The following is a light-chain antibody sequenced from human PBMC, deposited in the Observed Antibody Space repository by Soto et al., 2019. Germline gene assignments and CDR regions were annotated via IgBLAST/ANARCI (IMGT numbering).Light chain of an antibody. Sequence: QSVLIQPPSASGTPGQRVTISCSGSRSNVGNNAVLWHQQLPGTAPKLLIYGNDQRPSGVPDRFSGSKSGTSASLAISGLQSEDEADYYCAAWDDSLNGLFGGGTKLTVL. CDR1: RSNVGNNA. CDR3: AAWDDSLNGL. CDR2: GND. J-gene: IGLJ2*01. V-gene: IGLV1-44*01.